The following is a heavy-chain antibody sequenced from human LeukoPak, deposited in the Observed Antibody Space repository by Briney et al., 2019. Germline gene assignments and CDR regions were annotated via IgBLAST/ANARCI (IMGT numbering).Heavy chain of an antibody. V-gene: IGHV4-38-2*02. Sequence: PSETLSLTCTVSGYSISSGYYWGWIRQPPGKGLEWIGSIYHSGSTYYNPSLKSRVTISVDTSKNQFSLNVTSVTAADTAVYYCARAYDILTGPFDYWGQGTLVTVSS. D-gene: IGHD3-9*01. J-gene: IGHJ4*02. CDR3: ARAYDILTGPFDY. CDR1: GYSISSGYY. CDR2: IYHSGST.